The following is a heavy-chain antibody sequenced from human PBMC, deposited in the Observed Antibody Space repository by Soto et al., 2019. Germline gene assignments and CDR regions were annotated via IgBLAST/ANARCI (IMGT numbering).Heavy chain of an antibody. CDR2: IYYSGST. CDR3: ATVWFGESQQ. J-gene: IGHJ1*01. D-gene: IGHD3-10*01. CDR1: CGSISSSYY. V-gene: IGHV4-39*01. Sequence: QLQLQESGPGLVKPSETLSLTCTVSCGSISSSYYWGWIRQPPGKGLELIGRIYYSGSTYYNPFPKTRVSISVDTSKTQFCLTLISVTAADTAVSYCATVWFGESQQWGLATLVTVSS.